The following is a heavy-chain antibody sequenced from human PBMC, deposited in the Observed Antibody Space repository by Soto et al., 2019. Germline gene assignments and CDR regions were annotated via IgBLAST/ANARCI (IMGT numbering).Heavy chain of an antibody. CDR1: GGSISSNY. CDR3: ARYRREAVAGYTLDN. Sequence: PSETLSLTCTVSGGSISSNYWTWIRQPPGKGLEWIGYVYNSGSTNYNPSLKSRVTISEDTSKSQFSLKVNSMTAADTAVYCCARYRREAVAGYTLDNWGQGILVTVSS. D-gene: IGHD6-13*01. V-gene: IGHV4-59*01. J-gene: IGHJ4*02. CDR2: VYNSGST.